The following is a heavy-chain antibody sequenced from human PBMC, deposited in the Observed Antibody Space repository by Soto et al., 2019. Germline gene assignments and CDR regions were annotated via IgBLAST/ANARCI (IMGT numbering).Heavy chain of an antibody. CDR3: ARERGLGIYYYYGMDV. CDR2: IWYDGCNK. J-gene: IGHJ6*02. D-gene: IGHD2-15*01. CDR1: GFTFSTYA. Sequence: QVQLVESGGGVVQPGRSLRLSCAASGFTFSTYAMHWVRQAPGKGLEWVAGIWYDGCNKFYADSVKGRFTISRDNSKNRLSLRMNSRVSEGRVVKYCARERGLGIYYYYGMDVWGQGTTVTVSS. V-gene: IGHV3-33*01.